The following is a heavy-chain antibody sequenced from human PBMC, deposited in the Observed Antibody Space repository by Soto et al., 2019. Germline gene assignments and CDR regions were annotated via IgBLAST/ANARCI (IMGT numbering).Heavy chain of an antibody. Sequence: ASVKVSCKASGYSFTGHYIHWVRQAPEQGPEWMGEIGPESGATRYAQKFQGRVTMTRDTSITTVYMELKNLSPDDTTVYYCGRGRSGQIVVFYWGQGTPVTVSS. V-gene: IGHV1-2*02. CDR1: GYSFTGHY. CDR2: IGPESGAT. J-gene: IGHJ4*02. D-gene: IGHD1-26*01. CDR3: GRGRSGQIVVFY.